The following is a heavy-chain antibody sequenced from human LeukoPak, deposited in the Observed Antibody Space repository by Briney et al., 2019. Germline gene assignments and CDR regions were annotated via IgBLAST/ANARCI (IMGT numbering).Heavy chain of an antibody. CDR1: GFTFSSYW. Sequence: GGSLRLSCAASGFTFSSYWMTWVRQAPGKGLEWVANIKHNGDELNYVDSVEDRFTISRDNAKNSLYLHMTSLRPEDTAVYYCARELRTFDSWGQGTLVTVSS. CDR3: ARELRTFDS. J-gene: IGHJ4*02. D-gene: IGHD3-16*01. CDR2: IKHNGDEL. V-gene: IGHV3-7*01.